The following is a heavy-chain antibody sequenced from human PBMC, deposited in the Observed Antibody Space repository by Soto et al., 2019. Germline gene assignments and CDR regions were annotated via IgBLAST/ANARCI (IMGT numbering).Heavy chain of an antibody. D-gene: IGHD6-13*01. J-gene: IGHJ6*02. CDR3: TRSSSSPYYYGMDV. CDR1: GFTFSSYW. CDR2: INSDGSST. V-gene: IGHV3-74*01. Sequence: EVQLVESGGGLVQPGGSLRLSCAASGFTFSSYWMHWVRQAPGKGLVWVSRINSDGSSTNYADSVKGRFTISRDNARNTLFLQMDTLRAEDTAVYYCTRSSSSPYYYGMDVWGQGTTVTVSS.